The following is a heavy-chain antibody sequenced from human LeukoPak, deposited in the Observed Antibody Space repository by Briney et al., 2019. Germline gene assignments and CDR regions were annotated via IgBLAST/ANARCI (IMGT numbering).Heavy chain of an antibody. CDR3: AREVVLYSYDLYYFDY. CDR2: TYYRSKWYN. Sequence: SQTLSLTCAISGDSVSSNSAAWNWIRQSPSRGLERLGRTYYRSKWYNDYAVSVKSRITVNPNPSQNQFSLHLNSVTPEDTAVYYCAREVVLYSYDLYYFDYWGQGTLVTVSS. V-gene: IGHV6-1*01. D-gene: IGHD5-18*01. J-gene: IGHJ4*02. CDR1: GDSVSSNSAA.